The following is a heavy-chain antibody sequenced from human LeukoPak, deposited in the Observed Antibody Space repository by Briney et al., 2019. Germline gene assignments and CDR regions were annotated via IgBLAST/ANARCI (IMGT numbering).Heavy chain of an antibody. D-gene: IGHD2-2*01. V-gene: IGHV3-7*01. CDR3: VRDPALGYCSSTSCQSYYYCGMDV. Sequence: GGSLRLSCAASGFTFSSYWMSWVRQAPGKGLEWVANIKQDGSEKYYVDSVKGRFTISRDNAKNSLYLQMNSLRAEDTAVYYCVRDPALGYCSSTSCQSYYYCGMDVWGQGTTVTVSS. CDR1: GFTFSSYW. J-gene: IGHJ6*02. CDR2: IKQDGSEK.